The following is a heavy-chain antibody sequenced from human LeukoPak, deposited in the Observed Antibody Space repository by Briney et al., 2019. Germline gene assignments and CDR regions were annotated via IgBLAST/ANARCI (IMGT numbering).Heavy chain of an antibody. J-gene: IGHJ4*01. D-gene: IGHD4-17*01. CDR1: GFTFSSYA. CDR2: VTSRGVGT. V-gene: IGHV3-23*01. CDR3: GSDPNGDYVGALGY. Sequence: GSLRLSCTDSGFTFSSYALAWVRQAPGKGLEWVAAVTSRGVGTHYADSVKGRFTISRDNSKNTIYLQMNSLRAEDTAIYYCGSDPNGDYVGALGYWGRGTLVTVSS.